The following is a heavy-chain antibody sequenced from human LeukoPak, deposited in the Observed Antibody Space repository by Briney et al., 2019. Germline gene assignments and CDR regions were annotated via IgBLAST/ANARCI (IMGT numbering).Heavy chain of an antibody. V-gene: IGHV1-69*13. J-gene: IGHJ3*02. Sequence: ASVKVSCKASGGTFSSYAISWVRQAPGQGLEWMGGIIPIFGTANYAQKFQGRVTITADESTSTAYMELSSLGSEDTAVYYCAGGRGYYDSSGYYQNFVDAFDIWGQGTMVTVSS. D-gene: IGHD3-22*01. CDR1: GGTFSSYA. CDR3: AGGRGYYDSSGYYQNFVDAFDI. CDR2: IIPIFGTA.